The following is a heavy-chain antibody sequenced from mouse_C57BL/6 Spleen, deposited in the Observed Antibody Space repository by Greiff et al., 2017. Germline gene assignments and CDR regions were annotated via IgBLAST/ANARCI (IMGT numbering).Heavy chain of an antibody. CDR3: ARITTVVDWYCDV. J-gene: IGHJ1*03. CDR1: GYTFTSYW. V-gene: IGHV1-64*01. Sequence: VKVVESGAELVKPGASVKLSCKASGYTFTSYWMHWVKQRPGQGLEWIGMIHPNSGSTNYNEKFKSKAKLTVDKSSSTAYMQLSSLTSEDSAVYYCARITTVVDWYCDVWGTGTTVTVSS. CDR2: IHPNSGST. D-gene: IGHD1-1*01.